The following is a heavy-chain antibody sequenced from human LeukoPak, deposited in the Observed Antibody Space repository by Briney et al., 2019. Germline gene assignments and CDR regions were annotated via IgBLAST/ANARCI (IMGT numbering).Heavy chain of an antibody. CDR3: ARVYCSSTSCYTLKGDAFDI. CDR2: IIPIFGTA. J-gene: IGHJ3*02. D-gene: IGHD2-2*02. V-gene: IGHV1-69*05. Sequence: GASVKVSCKASGGTFSSYAISWVRQAPGQELEWMGGIIPIFGTANYAQKFQGRVTITTDEPTSTAYMELSSLRSEDTAVYYCARVYCSSTSCYTLKGDAFDIWGQGTMVTVSS. CDR1: GGTFSSYA.